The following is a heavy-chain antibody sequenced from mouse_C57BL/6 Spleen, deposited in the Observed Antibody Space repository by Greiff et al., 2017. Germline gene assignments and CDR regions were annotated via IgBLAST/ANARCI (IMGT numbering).Heavy chain of an antibody. Sequence: QVQLQQPGDERVKPGASVKLCCKASGYTFTSYWMHWVKQRPGQGLEWIGMIHPNSGSTNYNEKFKSKATLTVDKSSSTAYMQLSSLTSEDSAVYYCARPSYDYDVRFAYWGQGTLSTVSA. CDR3: ARPSYDYDVRFAY. CDR2: IHPNSGST. D-gene: IGHD2-4*01. J-gene: IGHJ3*01. V-gene: IGHV1-64*01. CDR1: GYTFTSYW.